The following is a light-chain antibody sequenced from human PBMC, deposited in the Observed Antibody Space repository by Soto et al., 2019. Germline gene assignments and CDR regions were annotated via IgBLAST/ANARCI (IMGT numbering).Light chain of an antibody. J-gene: IGKJ4*01. CDR3: QQYNSYPLT. Sequence: EIIMTQSPATLSVSPGERATVTCRSSQSVSNNLAWYQQKPGRAPRLLIYGAFNRATGIPARFSGGRSGTDFTLTITNMQPDDFATYYCQQYNSYPLTFGGGTKVDI. CDR2: GAF. CDR1: QSVSNN. V-gene: IGKV3D-15*01.